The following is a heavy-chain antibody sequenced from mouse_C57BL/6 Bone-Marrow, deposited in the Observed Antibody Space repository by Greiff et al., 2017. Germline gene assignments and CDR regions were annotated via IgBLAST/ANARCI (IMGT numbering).Heavy chain of an antibody. D-gene: IGHD2-1*01. CDR3: TTGGNHVSY. Sequence: EVKLMESGAELVRPGASVKLSCTASGFNIKDDYMHWVKQRPEQGLEWIGWIDPENGDTEYASKFQGKATITADTSSNTAYLQLSSLTSEDTAVYYCTTGGNHVSYWGQGTLVTVSA. CDR1: GFNIKDDY. V-gene: IGHV14-4*01. CDR2: IDPENGDT. J-gene: IGHJ3*01.